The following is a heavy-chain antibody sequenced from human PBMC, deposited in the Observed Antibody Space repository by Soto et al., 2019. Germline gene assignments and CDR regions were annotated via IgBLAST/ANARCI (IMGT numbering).Heavy chain of an antibody. CDR3: VKEGRDWNSRGSFDL. CDR2: ISSGGGGA. Sequence: PGGLRSLPSVPSEHISASYDVYWVRRATGKGLEWVSLISSGGGGANYADSVKGRFTISRDNSKNTLHPQMNSLRAEDTVIYHSVKEGRDWNSRGSFDLWGRGTMVTVSS. V-gene: IGHV3-23*01. J-gene: IGHJ3*01. CDR1: EHISASYD. D-gene: IGHD1-1*01.